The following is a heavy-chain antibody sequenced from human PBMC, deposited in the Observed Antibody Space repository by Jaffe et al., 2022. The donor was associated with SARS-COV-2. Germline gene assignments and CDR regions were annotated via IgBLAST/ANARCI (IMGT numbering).Heavy chain of an antibody. D-gene: IGHD3-16*01. Sequence: QVQLVESGGGVVQPGRSLRLSCAASGFTFSSYGMHWVRQAPGKGLEWVAVISYDGSNKYYADSVKGRFTISRDNSKNTLYLQMNSLRAEDTAVYYCAKDGAAGDSYYYYGMDVWGQGTTVTVSS. V-gene: IGHV3-30*18. CDR2: ISYDGSNK. CDR3: AKDGAAGDSYYYYGMDV. J-gene: IGHJ6*02. CDR1: GFTFSSYG.